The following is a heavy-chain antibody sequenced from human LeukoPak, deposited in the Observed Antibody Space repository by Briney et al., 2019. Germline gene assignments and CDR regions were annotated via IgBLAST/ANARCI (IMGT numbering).Heavy chain of an antibody. CDR1: GGSISSSSYY. D-gene: IGHD3-10*01. Sequence: SETLSLTCTVSGGSISSSSYYWGWIRQPPGKGLEWIGSIYYSGSTYYNPSLKSRVTISVDTSKNQFSLKLSSVTAADTAVYYCARENRGELNDAFDIWGQGTMVTVSS. J-gene: IGHJ3*02. CDR2: IYYSGST. V-gene: IGHV4-39*07. CDR3: ARENRGELNDAFDI.